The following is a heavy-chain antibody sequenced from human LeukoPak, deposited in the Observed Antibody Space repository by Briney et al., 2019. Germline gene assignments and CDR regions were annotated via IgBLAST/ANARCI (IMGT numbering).Heavy chain of an antibody. J-gene: IGHJ4*02. CDR2: INHSGST. V-gene: IGHV4-34*01. D-gene: IGHD3-10*01. Sequence: SETLSLTCAVSGGSFSGYYWSWIRQPPGKGLEWIGEINHSGSTNSNPSLKSRVTISVDTSKNQFSLKLSSVTAADTAVYYCASKSYYYGSGIYYWGQGTLVTVSS. CDR1: GGSFSGYY. CDR3: ASKSYYYGSGIYY.